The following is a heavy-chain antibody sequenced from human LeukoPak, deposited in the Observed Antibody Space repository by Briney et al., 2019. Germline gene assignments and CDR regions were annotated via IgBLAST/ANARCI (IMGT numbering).Heavy chain of an antibody. Sequence: PGRSLRLSCAASGFTFSSYGMHWVRQAPGKGLEWVAVISYDGSNKYYADSVKGRFTISRDNSKNTLYLQMNSLRAEDTAVYYCARDGEYLRVFDYWGQGTLVTVSS. CDR2: ISYDGSNK. D-gene: IGHD3-10*01. J-gene: IGHJ4*02. CDR3: ARDGEYLRVFDY. V-gene: IGHV3-30*03. CDR1: GFTFSSYG.